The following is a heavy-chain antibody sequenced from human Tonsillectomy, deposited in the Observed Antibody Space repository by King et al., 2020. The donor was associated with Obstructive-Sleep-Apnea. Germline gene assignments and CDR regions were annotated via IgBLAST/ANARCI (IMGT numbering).Heavy chain of an antibody. CDR2: ISPYNGNT. CDR3: ATVYCSGGSCYYYGMDV. D-gene: IGHD2-15*01. Sequence: QLVQSGAEVKKPGASVRVSCKASGDTFTSYGISWVRQAPGQGLEWMGWISPYNGNTDYAQKLQGRVTMTTDTSTSTAYMELRSLRSDDTAAYYCATVYCSGGSCYYYGMDVWGQGPTVTVSS. V-gene: IGHV1-18*04. J-gene: IGHJ6*02. CDR1: GDTFTSYG.